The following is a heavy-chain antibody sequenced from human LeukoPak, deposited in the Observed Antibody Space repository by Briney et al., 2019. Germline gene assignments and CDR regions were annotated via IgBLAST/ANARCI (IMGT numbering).Heavy chain of an antibody. D-gene: IGHD2-2*01. CDR2: INPNSGGT. Sequence: ASVNVSCKASRYTFTAYYMHWVRQAHGQGLEWMGWINPNSGGTNYAQKFKGRVTMTRDRSISTASMELSRLRSDDTAVYYCARDRVVVPAAFDYWGQGTLVTVSS. J-gene: IGHJ4*02. CDR3: ARDRVVVPAAFDY. V-gene: IGHV1-2*02. CDR1: RYTFTAYY.